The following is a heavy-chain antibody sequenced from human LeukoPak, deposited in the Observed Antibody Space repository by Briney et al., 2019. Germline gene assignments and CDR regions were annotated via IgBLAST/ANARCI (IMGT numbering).Heavy chain of an antibody. J-gene: IGHJ4*02. CDR3: ARALGDTAMVFFDY. CDR2: INTDGSST. D-gene: IGHD5-18*01. CDR1: GFTFSSYW. V-gene: IGHV3-74*01. Sequence: GGSLRLSCAASGFTFSSYWMHWVRQAPGKGLVWVSRINTDGSSTSYADSVKGRFTISRDNAKNTLYLQMNSLRAEDTAVYYCARALGDTAMVFFDYWGQGTLVTVSS.